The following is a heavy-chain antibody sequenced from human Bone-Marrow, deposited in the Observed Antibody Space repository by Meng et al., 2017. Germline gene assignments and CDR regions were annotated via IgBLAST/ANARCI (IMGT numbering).Heavy chain of an antibody. Sequence: SLKISCAASGFSFADFAMHWVRQAPGKGLEWVSGINWNSGNADYGDSVKGRFTITRDNAKNSLYLQMNSLRVEDTALYYCVKELSYSDYVGFRFDPWGQGTRVT. CDR3: VKELSYSDYVGFRFDP. CDR1: GFSFADFA. CDR2: INWNSGNA. V-gene: IGHV3-9*01. J-gene: IGHJ5*02. D-gene: IGHD4-11*01.